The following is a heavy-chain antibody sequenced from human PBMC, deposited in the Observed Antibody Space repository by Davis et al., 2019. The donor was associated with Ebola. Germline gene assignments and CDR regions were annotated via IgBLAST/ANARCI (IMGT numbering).Heavy chain of an antibody. J-gene: IGHJ4*02. V-gene: IGHV3-30-3*01. CDR2: ISYDGSNK. CDR3: ARDGHPWYYYDSSGYY. Sequence: PGGPLRPSCAPSGFTFSSYAMHWVRQAPGKGLEWVAVISYDGSNKYYADSVKGRFTISRDNSKNTLYLQMNSLRAEDTAVYYCARDGHPWYYYDSSGYYWGQGTLVTVSS. D-gene: IGHD3-22*01. CDR1: GFTFSSYA.